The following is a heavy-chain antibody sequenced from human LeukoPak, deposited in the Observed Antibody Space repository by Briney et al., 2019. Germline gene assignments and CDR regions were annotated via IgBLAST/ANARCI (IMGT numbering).Heavy chain of an antibody. CDR2: TYYRSKWHN. V-gene: IGHV6-1*01. Sequence: SQTLSLTCVISGDSLSSNSAAWNWIRQSPSRGLEWLGRTYYRSKWHNDYTLSVKSRITINPDTSKNQFSLQLNSVTPGDMAVYYCARSAGHFDYWGQGTLVTVSS. CDR3: ARSAGHFDY. CDR1: GDSLSSNSAA. J-gene: IGHJ4*02.